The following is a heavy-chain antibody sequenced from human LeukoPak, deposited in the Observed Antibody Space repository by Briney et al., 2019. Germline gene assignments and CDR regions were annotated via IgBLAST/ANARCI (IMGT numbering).Heavy chain of an antibody. CDR2: ISGSGGST. Sequence: HPGGSLRLSCAASGFTVSSNYMSWVRQAPGKGLEWVSAISGSGGSTYYADSVKGRFTISRDNSKNTLYLQMNSLRDEDTAVYYCAKFEFGFWGQGTLVTVSS. D-gene: IGHD3-16*01. V-gene: IGHV3-23*01. J-gene: IGHJ4*02. CDR1: GFTVSSNY. CDR3: AKFEFGF.